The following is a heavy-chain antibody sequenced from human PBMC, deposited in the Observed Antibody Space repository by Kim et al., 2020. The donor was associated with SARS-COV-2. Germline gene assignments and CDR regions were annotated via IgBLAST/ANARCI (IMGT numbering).Heavy chain of an antibody. J-gene: IGHJ4*02. CDR3: ARAGRPASAFDY. CDR2: INPDSGGT. Sequence: ASVKVSCKASGYTFTALYLYWVRQAPGQGLEWMGWINPDSGGTHYAQKFQGRVTITRDTSISTAYMELSRLTSDDTAVYFCARAGRPASAFDYWGQGTLITVSS. V-gene: IGHV1-2*02. D-gene: IGHD6-6*01. CDR1: GYTFTALY.